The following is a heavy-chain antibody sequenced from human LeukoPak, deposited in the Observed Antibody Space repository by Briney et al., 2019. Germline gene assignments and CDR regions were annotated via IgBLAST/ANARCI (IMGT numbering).Heavy chain of an antibody. CDR2: ITSSSSYI. V-gene: IGHV3-21*01. CDR1: GFSFSGYS. Sequence: PGGSLRLSCAGSGFSFSGYSMNWVRQAPGKGLEWVSTITSSSSYIYYSDSVKGRFTISRDNAKNSLHLQMNSLRAEDTAVYYCARLYDDYTNGHFDSWGQGTLVTVSS. D-gene: IGHD4-11*01. J-gene: IGHJ4*02. CDR3: ARLYDDYTNGHFDS.